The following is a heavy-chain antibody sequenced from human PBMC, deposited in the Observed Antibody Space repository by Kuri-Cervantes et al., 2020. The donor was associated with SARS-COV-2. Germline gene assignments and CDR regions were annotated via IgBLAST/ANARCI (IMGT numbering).Heavy chain of an antibody. D-gene: IGHD5-12*01. J-gene: IGHJ3*02. V-gene: IGHV3-48*01. CDR1: GFTFSNFW. CDR3: TRHRDRWLRQGHAFDI. Sequence: GGSLRLSCAASGFTFSNFWMHWVRQGPGKGLEWVSYISSSSSTIYYADSVKGRFTISRDNSKNTLYLQMNSLRAEDTAVYYCTRHRDRWLRQGHAFDIWGQGTMVTVSS. CDR2: ISSSSSTI.